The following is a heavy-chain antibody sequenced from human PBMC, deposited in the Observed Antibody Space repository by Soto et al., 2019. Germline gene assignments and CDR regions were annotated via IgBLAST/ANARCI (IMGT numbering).Heavy chain of an antibody. D-gene: IGHD4-4*01. Sequence: TSETLSLTCAVYGGSFSGYYWSWIRQPPGKGLEWIGEINHSGSTNYNPSLKSRVTISVDTSKNQFSLKLSSVTAADTAVYYCAKDSSKTSYGMDVWGQGTTVTVSS. V-gene: IGHV4-34*01. CDR1: GGSFSGYY. CDR3: AKDSSKTSYGMDV. J-gene: IGHJ6*02. CDR2: INHSGST.